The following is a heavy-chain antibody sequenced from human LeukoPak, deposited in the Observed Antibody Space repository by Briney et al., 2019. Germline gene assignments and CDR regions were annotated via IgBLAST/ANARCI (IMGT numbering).Heavy chain of an antibody. CDR1: GGTFSSYA. J-gene: IGHJ4*02. D-gene: IGHD1-26*01. CDR2: IIPIFGTA. Sequence: SVKVSCKXSGGTFSSYAISWLRQAPGQGLDRMGRIIPIFGTANYAQKVQGRVTITTDESTSTAYMELSSLRSEDTAVYYCARGVGATMPHYFDYWGQGTLVTVSS. CDR3: ARGVGATMPHYFDY. V-gene: IGHV1-69*05.